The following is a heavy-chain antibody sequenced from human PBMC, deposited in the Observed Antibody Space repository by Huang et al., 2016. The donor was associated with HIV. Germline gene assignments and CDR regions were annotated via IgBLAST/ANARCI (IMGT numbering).Heavy chain of an antibody. V-gene: IGHV1-69*09. CDR1: GGTFTRNA. CDR3: ARSGGVGDLYDSDGHYYVSSPGDY. CDR2: RIPILNTV. Sequence: QVQLVQSGAEVKKPGSSVKVSCKASGGTFTRNAIGWVRQAPGQGLEWMVIRIPILNTVYYAQKFRGRVTITADQSSRIAYMELSSLRSEDTALYFCARSGGVGDLYDSDGHYYVSSPGDYWGQGTLIIVSS. J-gene: IGHJ4*02. D-gene: IGHD3-22*01.